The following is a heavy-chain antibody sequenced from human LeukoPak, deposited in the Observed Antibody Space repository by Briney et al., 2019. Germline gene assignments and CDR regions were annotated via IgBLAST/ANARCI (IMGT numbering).Heavy chain of an antibody. CDR3: TRDRGTYNWFDP. V-gene: IGHV3-73*01. CDR1: GFTFSGSA. J-gene: IGHJ5*02. CDR2: IDKKDNLYAT. D-gene: IGHD2-15*01. Sequence: GGSLRLSCVASGFTFSGSAVHWVRQSSGKGLEWVGHIDKKDNLYATAYAESVKGRFTISRDDSKDTAFLHMDSLKTEDTALYYCTRDRGTYNWFDPWGQGTLVTVSS.